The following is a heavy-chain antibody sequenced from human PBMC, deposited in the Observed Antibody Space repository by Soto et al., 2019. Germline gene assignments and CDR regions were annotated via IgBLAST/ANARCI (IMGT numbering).Heavy chain of an antibody. D-gene: IGHD1-26*01. J-gene: IGHJ4*02. CDR3: ARIVVGATVEL. CDR1: VGSVSSDRYF. Sequence: SETLSLTCSVSVGSVSSDRYFCTWIRQPPGKGLEWIAYISYTGDTNYNPSLKSRVTISVDTSRNQFSLTLASVTAADTAVYFCARIVVGATVELWGQGSLVSVS. V-gene: IGHV4-61*01. CDR2: ISYTGDT.